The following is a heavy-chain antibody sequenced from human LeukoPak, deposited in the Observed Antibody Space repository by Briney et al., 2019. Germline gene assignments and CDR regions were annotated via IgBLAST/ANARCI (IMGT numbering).Heavy chain of an antibody. CDR2: IKFDGSLA. D-gene: IGHD3-16*01. CDR3: VTGHYDSRMYFDL. Sequence: GGSLRLSCGASGFTFSTYWIHWVRQAPGQGLVLVSQIKFDGSLASYADSVKGRFTISRNNAKNTLYLQMNSLGTEDTAVYYCVTGHYDSRMYFDLWGRGTLVTVSS. J-gene: IGHJ2*01. CDR1: GFTFSTYW. V-gene: IGHV3-74*01.